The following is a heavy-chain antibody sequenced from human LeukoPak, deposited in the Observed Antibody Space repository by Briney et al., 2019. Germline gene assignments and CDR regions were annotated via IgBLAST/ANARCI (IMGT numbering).Heavy chain of an antibody. Sequence: PSETLSLTCSVSGPSVTSGGFYWGWLRQPPGKGLEWIATVYYTGGTYYNPSLKSRVTISIDTSKNQFSLSLRSLIAADTAVYYCARHSGSGSLSRPFDPWGQGTLVTVSS. V-gene: IGHV4-39*01. D-gene: IGHD3-10*01. CDR2: VYYTGGT. CDR1: GPSVTSGGFY. CDR3: ARHSGSGSLSRPFDP. J-gene: IGHJ5*02.